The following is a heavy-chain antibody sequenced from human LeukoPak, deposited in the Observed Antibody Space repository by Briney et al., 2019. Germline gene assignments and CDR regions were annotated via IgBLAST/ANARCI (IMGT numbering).Heavy chain of an antibody. V-gene: IGHV3-9*01. CDR1: GFTFDDYA. D-gene: IGHD3-16*01. J-gene: IGHJ4*02. CDR2: ISWNSGSI. Sequence: GRSLRLSCAASGFTFDDYAMHWVRQAPGKGLEWVSGISWNSGSIGYADSVKGQFTISRDNAKNSLYLQMNSLRAEDTALYYCAKDGPFGSNWGQGTLVTVSS. CDR3: AKDGPFGSN.